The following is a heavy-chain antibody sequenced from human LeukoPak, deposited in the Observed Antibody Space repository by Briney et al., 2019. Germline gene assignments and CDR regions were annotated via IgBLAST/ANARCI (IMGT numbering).Heavy chain of an antibody. V-gene: IGHV4-39*07. CDR2: IYYTGGT. J-gene: IGHJ3*02. CDR3: AREGYTSEGSDAFDI. CDR1: GGSISRSGYY. D-gene: IGHD6-13*01. Sequence: PSETLSLTCNVSGGSISRSGYYWGWIRQSPEKGLEWIGSIYYTGGTYYTPSLKSRVTISVDTSKNQFSLKLKSMTAADTAVYFCAREGYTSEGSDAFDIWGQGTMVTVSS.